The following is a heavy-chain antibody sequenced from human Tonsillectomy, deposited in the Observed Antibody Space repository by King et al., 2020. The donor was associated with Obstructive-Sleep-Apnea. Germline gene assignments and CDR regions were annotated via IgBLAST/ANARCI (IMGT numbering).Heavy chain of an antibody. Sequence: VQLVESGGGLVQPGGSLRLSCAASGFTFSSYSMNWVRQAPGKGLEWVSYISSSSTIYYADSVKGRFTISRDNAKNSLYLQMNSLRAEDTAVYYCARTSGSYYDAFDIWGQGTMVTVSS. J-gene: IGHJ3*02. CDR3: ARTSGSYYDAFDI. D-gene: IGHD1-26*01. CDR1: GFTFSSYS. V-gene: IGHV3-48*01. CDR2: ISSSSTI.